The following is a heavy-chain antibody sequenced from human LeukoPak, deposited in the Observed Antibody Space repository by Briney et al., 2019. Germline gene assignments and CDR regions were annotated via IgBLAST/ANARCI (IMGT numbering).Heavy chain of an antibody. V-gene: IGHV3-23*01. CDR1: GFTFTSYT. J-gene: IGHJ4*02. CDR2: ISGSGGST. CDR3: AKDRYGDYSFDY. D-gene: IGHD4-17*01. Sequence: GGSLRLSCAASGFTFTSYTMTWVRHAPGKGLEWFSAISGSGGSTYSAHSVKGRFTISRDNSKSTLYLKMNSLRADDTAVYYCAKDRYGDYSFDYWGQGTLVTVSS.